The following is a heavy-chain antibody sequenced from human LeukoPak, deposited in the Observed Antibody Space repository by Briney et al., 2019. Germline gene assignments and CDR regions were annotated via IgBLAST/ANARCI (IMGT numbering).Heavy chain of an antibody. D-gene: IGHD3-10*01. CDR2: IIPIFGTA. Sequence: SVKVSCKASGYTFTGYYMHWLRQAPGQGLEWMGGIIPIFGTANYAQKLQGRVTNNADESTSTAYMELSSLRSEDTAVYYCARAYGSGSYNAFDVWGQGTMVTVSS. CDR1: GYTFTGYY. CDR3: ARAYGSGSYNAFDV. V-gene: IGHV1-69*13. J-gene: IGHJ3*01.